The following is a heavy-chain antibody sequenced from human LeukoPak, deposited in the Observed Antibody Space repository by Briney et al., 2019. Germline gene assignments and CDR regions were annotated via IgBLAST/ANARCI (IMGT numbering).Heavy chain of an antibody. D-gene: IGHD4-17*01. CDR1: GGSISSSSYY. CDR3: ARDGTTVTTSYWYFDL. CDR2: IYYSGST. V-gene: IGHV4-39*07. J-gene: IGHJ2*01. Sequence: SETLSLTCTVSGGSISSSSYYWGWIRQPPGKGLEWIGSIYYSGSTYYNPALKSRVTISVDTSKNQFSLKLSSVTAADTAVYYCARDGTTVTTSYWYFDLWGRGTLVTVSS.